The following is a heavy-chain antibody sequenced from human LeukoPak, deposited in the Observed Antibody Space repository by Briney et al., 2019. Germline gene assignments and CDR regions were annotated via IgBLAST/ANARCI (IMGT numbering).Heavy chain of an antibody. J-gene: IGHJ4*02. V-gene: IGHV3-74*01. CDR2: IDDAGSGT. Sequence: GGSLRLSCAASVFTVTSNWIHWVRQAPGKGLVWVSRIDDAGSGTSYADSVKGRFTISRDTAKNTVYLQMNSLRVDDTAVYYCATVFDLWGQGTLVTVSS. CDR3: ATVFDL. CDR1: VFTVTSNW.